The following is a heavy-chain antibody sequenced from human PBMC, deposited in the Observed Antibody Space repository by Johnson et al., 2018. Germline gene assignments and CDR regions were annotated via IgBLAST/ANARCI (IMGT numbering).Heavy chain of an antibody. V-gene: IGHV3-33*01. CDR1: GFTFSSYG. Sequence: QVQLVESGGGVVQPGRSLRLSCAASGFTFSSYGMHWVRQAPGKGLEWVAFIWSDARDQKYAESVKGRFTISRDNSQNTLYLQMNSLRAEDTAVYYCARRAIALTGNEAFDRWGQGTMVTVSS. J-gene: IGHJ3*02. D-gene: IGHD3-9*01. CDR2: IWSDARDQ. CDR3: ARRAIALTGNEAFDR.